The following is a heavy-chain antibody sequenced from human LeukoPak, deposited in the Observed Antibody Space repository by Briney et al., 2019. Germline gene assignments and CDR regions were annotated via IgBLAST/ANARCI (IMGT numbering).Heavy chain of an antibody. CDR1: GYTFTSYG. V-gene: IGHV1-18*01. J-gene: IGHJ4*02. CDR2: ISAYNGNT. D-gene: IGHD3-22*01. CDR3: ARGPNYYYDSSGDFDY. Sequence: ASVKVSCKASGYTFTSYGISWVRQAPGQGLEWMGWISAYNGNTNYAQKLQGRVTMTTDTSTSTAYMELRSLRSDDTAVYYCARGPNYYYDSSGDFDYRGQGTLVTVSS.